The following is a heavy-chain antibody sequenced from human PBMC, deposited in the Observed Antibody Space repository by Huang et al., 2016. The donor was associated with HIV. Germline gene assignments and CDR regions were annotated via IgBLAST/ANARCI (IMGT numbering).Heavy chain of an antibody. CDR3: ARGKYFDF. J-gene: IGHJ4*02. V-gene: IGHV1-18*01. CDR2: IITYNGNT. Sequence: QVHLVQSGVEVKKPGASVKVSCKASGYTFTNYGVGWVRQAPGQGLEWMGWIITYNGNTEYAQKFQGRVTMTTDTSTNTGYMELRSLRSDDTAVYFCARGKYFDFWGQGTLVSVSS. CDR1: GYTFTNYG.